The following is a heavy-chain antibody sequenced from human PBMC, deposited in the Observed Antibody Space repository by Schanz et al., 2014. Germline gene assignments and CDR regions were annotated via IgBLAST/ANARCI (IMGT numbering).Heavy chain of an antibody. V-gene: IGHV3-48*01. CDR1: GFTFSYYS. Sequence: EVQLVESGGGLVQPGGSLRFSCAASGFTFSYYSLNWVRQAPGKGLEWLSYTMKGRFTISRDEVKHSVYLQMNSLRAEDTAVYYCARSTSMYFLQWGQGTLVTVSS. J-gene: IGHJ1*01. CDR3: ARSTSMYFLQ. D-gene: IGHD2-2*01.